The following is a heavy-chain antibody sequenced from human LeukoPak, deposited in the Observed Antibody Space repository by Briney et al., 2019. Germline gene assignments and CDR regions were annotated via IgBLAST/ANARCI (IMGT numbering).Heavy chain of an antibody. D-gene: IGHD3-3*01. CDR2: IKKDGSDK. CDR1: GFTFSSYW. V-gene: IGHV3-7*01. Sequence: GGSLRLSCAASGFTFSSYWMNWVRQAPGKGLEWVANIKKDGSDKNYLGSVKGRFTISRDNAKNSLYLQMNSLRAEDTAVYYCARVPPFWSGYYFDYWGQGTLVTVSS. CDR3: ARVPPFWSGYYFDY. J-gene: IGHJ4*02.